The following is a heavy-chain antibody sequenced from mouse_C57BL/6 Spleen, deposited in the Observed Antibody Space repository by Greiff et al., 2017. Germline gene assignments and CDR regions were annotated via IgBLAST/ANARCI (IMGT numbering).Heavy chain of an antibody. V-gene: IGHV1-39*01. CDR3: ARSEDGYPYYYAMDY. Sequence: VQLKESGPELVKPGASVKISCKASGYSFTDYNMNWVKQSNGKSLEWIGVINPNYGTTSYNQKFKGKATLTVDQSSSTAYMQLNSLTSEDSAVYYCARSEDGYPYYYAMDYWGQGTSVTVSS. D-gene: IGHD2-3*01. CDR1: GYSFTDYN. CDR2: INPNYGTT. J-gene: IGHJ4*01.